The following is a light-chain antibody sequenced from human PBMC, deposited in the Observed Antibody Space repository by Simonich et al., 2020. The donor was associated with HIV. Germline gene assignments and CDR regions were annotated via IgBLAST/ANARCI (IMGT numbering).Light chain of an antibody. CDR2: GAS. Sequence: EIVLPQSPGTLSLSPGERATLSCRASQRVSSSFLAWYQQKPGQAPRLLIYGASSRATGIPDRFSGSGSGTDFTLTISRLEPEDFAVYYCQQSPGTFGPGTKVDIK. J-gene: IGKJ3*01. V-gene: IGKV3-20*01. CDR3: QQSPGT. CDR1: QRVSSSF.